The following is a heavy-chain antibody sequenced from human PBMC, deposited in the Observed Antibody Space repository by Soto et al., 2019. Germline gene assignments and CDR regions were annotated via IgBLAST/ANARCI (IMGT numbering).Heavy chain of an antibody. Sequence: SETLSLTYTVSGGFVSSSSYYWSWIPQQPGKGLEWIGYIYYSGSTNYNPSLKSRVTISVDTSKNQFSRKLSSVTAADTAVYYCARGRVSAFGYVDTARSGAMNWFDPWGQGTLVTVSS. CDR3: ARGRVSAFGYVDTARSGAMNWFDP. J-gene: IGHJ5*02. CDR1: GGFVSSSSYY. V-gene: IGHV4-61*01. CDR2: IYYSGST. D-gene: IGHD5-18*01.